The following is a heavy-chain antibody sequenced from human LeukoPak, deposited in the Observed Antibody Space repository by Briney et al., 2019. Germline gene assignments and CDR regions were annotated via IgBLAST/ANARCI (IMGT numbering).Heavy chain of an antibody. CDR2: ISISGGST. J-gene: IGHJ4*02. V-gene: IGHV3-23*01. Sequence: PGGSLRLSCAASGFTLSNYWMSWVRQAPGKGLEWVSAISISGGSTNYADSVKGRFTISRDNSKNTLYLQTNSLRAEDTAVYYCAKDRYCGSTSCSGDFDYWGQGTLVTVSS. D-gene: IGHD2-2*01. CDR3: AKDRYCGSTSCSGDFDY. CDR1: GFTLSNYW.